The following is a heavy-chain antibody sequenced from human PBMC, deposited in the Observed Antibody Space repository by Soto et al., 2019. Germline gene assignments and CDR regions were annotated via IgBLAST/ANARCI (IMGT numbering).Heavy chain of an antibody. D-gene: IGHD2-21*02. CDR3: AKETRSRAVTATRVNGMDV. CDR1: GFSFSDFG. CDR2: ISHDGSNQ. Sequence: QVQLVESGGGVVQPGRSLRLSCAPSGFSFSDFGMHWVRQAPGKGLEWVAAISHDGSNQYYGDSVKGRFSISRDHSNKRLYLQMNNLKVEDSAIYFCAKETRSRAVTATRVNGMDVWGQGTTVTVSS. J-gene: IGHJ6*02. V-gene: IGHV3-30*18.